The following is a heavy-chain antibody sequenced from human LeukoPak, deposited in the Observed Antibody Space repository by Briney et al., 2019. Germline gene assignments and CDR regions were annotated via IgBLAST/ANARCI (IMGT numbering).Heavy chain of an antibody. D-gene: IGHD2-8*01. Sequence: PGGSLRLSCAASGITFSSYWMYWVRQAPGKGLVWVSGINSDGSHTKYADSVKGRFTISRDNSKNTLYLQMNSLRAEDTAVYYCAKMVREFYTISYYFDYWGQGTLVTVSS. CDR3: AKMVREFYTISYYFDY. J-gene: IGHJ4*02. V-gene: IGHV3-74*03. CDR2: INSDGSHT. CDR1: GITFSSYW.